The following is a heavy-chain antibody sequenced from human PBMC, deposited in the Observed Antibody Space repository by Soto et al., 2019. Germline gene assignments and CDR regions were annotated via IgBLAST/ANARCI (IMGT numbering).Heavy chain of an antibody. Sequence: ASSEGLCKASGYTFTSYAMHWVRQAPGQRLEWMGWINAGNGNTKYSQKFQGRVTITRDTSASTAYMELSSLRSEDTAVYYCARGRVYCSGGSCYQPGGRWFDPWGQGTLVTVSS. CDR1: GYTFTSYA. V-gene: IGHV1-3*01. CDR2: INAGNGNT. D-gene: IGHD2-15*01. J-gene: IGHJ5*02. CDR3: ARGRVYCSGGSCYQPGGRWFDP.